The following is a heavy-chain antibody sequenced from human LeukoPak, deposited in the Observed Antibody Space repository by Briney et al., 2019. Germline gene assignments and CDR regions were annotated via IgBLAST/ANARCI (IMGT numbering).Heavy chain of an antibody. CDR3: ARGPYSYDSSGSFDY. Sequence: SESLSLTCTLSGDSISSGDYYWSWIRQPAGKGLEWIGRIYTSGSTNYNPSLKNRVTISVDTSKNQFSLKLNSVTAADTAVYSCARGPYSYDSSGSFDYWGQGALVTVSS. CDR2: IYTSGST. D-gene: IGHD3-22*01. J-gene: IGHJ4*02. CDR1: GDSISSGDYY. V-gene: IGHV4-61*02.